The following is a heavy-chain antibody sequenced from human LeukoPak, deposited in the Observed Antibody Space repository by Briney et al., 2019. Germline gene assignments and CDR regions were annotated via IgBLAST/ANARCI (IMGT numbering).Heavy chain of an antibody. CDR2: MHYDGRNI. J-gene: IGHJ5*02. Sequence: GGSLRLSCAMSGFTLTSTGMHWVRQAPGKGLEWVAFMHYDGRNILYADSVKGRFSISTDDTKNMVYLQMSSLRAEDTAVYYCAKVTMGDVWFDPWGQRTLVTVSS. CDR3: AKVTMGDVWFDP. D-gene: IGHD3-16*01. CDR1: GFTLTSTG. V-gene: IGHV3-30*02.